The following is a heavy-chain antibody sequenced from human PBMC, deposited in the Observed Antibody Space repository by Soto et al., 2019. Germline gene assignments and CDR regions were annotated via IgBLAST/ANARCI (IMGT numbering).Heavy chain of an antibody. CDR3: ARAYSSSWYDAFDI. CDR1: GFTFSSYA. D-gene: IGHD6-13*01. V-gene: IGHV3-30-3*01. Sequence: QVQLVESGGGVVQPGRSLRLSCAASGFTFSSYAMHWVRQAPGKGLEWVAVISYDGSNKYYADSVKGRFTISRDNSKNTLYLQMKSLRAEDTAVYYCARAYSSSWYDAFDIWGQGTMVTVSS. CDR2: ISYDGSNK. J-gene: IGHJ3*02.